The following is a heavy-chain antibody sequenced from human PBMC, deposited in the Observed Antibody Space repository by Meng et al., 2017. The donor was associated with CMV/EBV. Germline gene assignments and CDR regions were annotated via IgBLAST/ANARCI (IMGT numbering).Heavy chain of an antibody. CDR1: GGNFSSYA. CDR2: IIPIFGTA. D-gene: IGHD1-14*01. V-gene: IGHV1-69*05. J-gene: IGHJ4*02. CDR3: ARQTGRTPPDY. Sequence: SVKVSCKASGGNFSSYAISRLRQAPGQGPVWMGGIIPIFGTANYAQKFQGRVTITTDESTSTAYMELRSLRSEDTAVYYCARQTGRTPPDYWGQGTLVTVSS.